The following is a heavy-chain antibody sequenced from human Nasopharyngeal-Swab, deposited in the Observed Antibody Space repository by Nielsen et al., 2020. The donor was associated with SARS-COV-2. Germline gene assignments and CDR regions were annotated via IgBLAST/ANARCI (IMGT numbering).Heavy chain of an antibody. J-gene: IGHJ6*02. V-gene: IGHV1-69*04. CDR2: IIPILGIA. CDR3: ARDFRDTAMVKEYGMDV. CDR1: GGTFSSYA. Sequence: SVKVSCKASGGTFSSYAIIWVRQAPGQGLEWMGRIIPILGIANYAQKFQGRVTITADKSTSTAYMELSSLRSEDTAVYYCARDFRDTAMVKEYGMDVWGQGTTVTVSS. D-gene: IGHD5-18*01.